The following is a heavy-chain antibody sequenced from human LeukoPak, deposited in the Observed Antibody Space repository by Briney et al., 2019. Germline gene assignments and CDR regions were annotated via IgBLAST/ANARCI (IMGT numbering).Heavy chain of an antibody. CDR2: ISSSGSTI. CDR3: ARGPIIDIVVIPAAADYYHMDV. V-gene: IGHV3-11*01. CDR1: GFTFSDYY. Sequence: GGSLRLSCAASGFTFSDYYMSWIRQAPGKGLEWVSYISSSGSTIYYADSVKGRFTISRDNAKNSLYLQMNSLRAEDTAVYYCARGPIIDIVVIPAAADYYHMDVWGKGTTVTVSS. J-gene: IGHJ6*03. D-gene: IGHD2-2*01.